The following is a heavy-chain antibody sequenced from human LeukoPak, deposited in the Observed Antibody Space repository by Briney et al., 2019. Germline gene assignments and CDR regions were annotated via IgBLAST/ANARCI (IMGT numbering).Heavy chain of an antibody. V-gene: IGHV4-34*01. CDR3: ARGFATMVRGVVLDF. CDR1: SGSFSGYY. J-gene: IGHJ4*02. Sequence: PETLPLTCAVYSGSFSGYYWSWIRQPPGKGLEWIGEIYHSGSINYNPSLKSRVTISVDTSKNQFSLKLNSVTAADTAVYYCARGFATMVRGVVLDFWGQGIPVALYS. D-gene: IGHD3-10*01. CDR2: IYHSGSI.